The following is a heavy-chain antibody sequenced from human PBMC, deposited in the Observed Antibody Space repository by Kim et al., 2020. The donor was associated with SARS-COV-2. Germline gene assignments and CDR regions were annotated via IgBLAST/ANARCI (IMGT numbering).Heavy chain of an antibody. D-gene: IGHD5-12*01. V-gene: IGHV4-4*07. CDR2: TT. Sequence: TTNYNPSHKGRVTMAVDASQSQFSLKLRSVTAADTAVYYCAREDMVATFDYWGQGTLVTVSS. CDR3: AREDMVATFDY. J-gene: IGHJ4*02.